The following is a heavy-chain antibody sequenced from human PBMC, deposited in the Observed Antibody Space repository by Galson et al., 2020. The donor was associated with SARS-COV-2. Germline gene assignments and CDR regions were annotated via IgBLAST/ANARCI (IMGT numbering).Heavy chain of an antibody. CDR2: IWYDGSNK. CDR3: AREGIAAASYYFDY. D-gene: IGHD6-13*01. CDR1: GFTFSSYG. J-gene: IGHJ4*02. V-gene: IGHV3-33*01. Sequence: GGSLRLSCAASGFTFSSYGMHWVRQAPGKGLEWVAVIWYDGSNKYYADSVKGRFTISRDNSKNTLYLQMNSLRAEDTAVYYCAREGIAAASYYFDYWGQGTLVTVSS.